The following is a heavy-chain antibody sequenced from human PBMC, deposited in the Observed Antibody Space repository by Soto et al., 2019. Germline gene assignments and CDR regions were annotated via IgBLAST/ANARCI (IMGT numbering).Heavy chain of an antibody. CDR3: AKDFGAWSDS. V-gene: IGHV3-30*18. Sequence: PGGSLRLSCAASGFAFSTYGMHWVRQAPGKGLEWVALISYDGGDFYYADSVKGRFTISRDNSKHTLSLQIDSLRVEDTAVYYCAKDFGAWSDSWGQGTPVTVSS. J-gene: IGHJ5*01. CDR1: GFAFSTYG. D-gene: IGHD3-10*01. CDR2: ISYDGGDF.